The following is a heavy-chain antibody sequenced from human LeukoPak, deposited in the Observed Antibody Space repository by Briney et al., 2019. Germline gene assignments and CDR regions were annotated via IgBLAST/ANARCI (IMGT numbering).Heavy chain of an antibody. CDR2: ISGSGGGT. J-gene: IGHJ4*02. V-gene: IGHV3-23*01. CDR3: AKVVDFWSGYYLSYFDY. CDR1: GFTFSSYA. D-gene: IGHD3-3*01. Sequence: GGSLRLSCAASGFTFSSYAMSWVRQAPGKGLEWVSAISGSGGGTYYADSVKGRFTISRDNSKNTLYLQMNSLRAEDTAVYYCAKVVDFWSGYYLSYFDYWGQGTLVTVSS.